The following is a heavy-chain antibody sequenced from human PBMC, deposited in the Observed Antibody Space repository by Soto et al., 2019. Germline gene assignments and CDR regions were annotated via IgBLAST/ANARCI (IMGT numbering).Heavy chain of an antibody. J-gene: IGHJ4*02. D-gene: IGHD3-16*01. Sequence: PGGSLRLSCSASGFTFSSYAMHWVRQAPGKGLEYVSAISSNGGSTYYADSVKGRFTISRDNSKNTLYLQMSSLRAEDTAVYYCVKVDGVWGSVLGGLIDYWGQGTLVTVSS. V-gene: IGHV3-64D*06. CDR1: GFTFSSYA. CDR2: ISSNGGST. CDR3: VKVDGVWGSVLGGLIDY.